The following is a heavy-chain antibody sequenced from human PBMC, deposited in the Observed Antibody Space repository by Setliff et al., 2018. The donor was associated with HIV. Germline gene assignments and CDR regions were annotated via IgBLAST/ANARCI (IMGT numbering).Heavy chain of an antibody. CDR1: GFTVSTYY. V-gene: IGHV3-23*01. CDR3: AKDGISGGAYPPYYFDY. D-gene: IGHD2-15*01. J-gene: IGHJ4*01. CDR2: ISGSGGST. Sequence: ETLSLSCAASGFTVSTYYMSWVRQAPGKGLEWVSVISGSGGSTFYADSVKGRFTISRDNSKNTLYLQMNRLRVEDTAVYYCAKDGISGGAYPPYYFDYWGHGTLVTVSS.